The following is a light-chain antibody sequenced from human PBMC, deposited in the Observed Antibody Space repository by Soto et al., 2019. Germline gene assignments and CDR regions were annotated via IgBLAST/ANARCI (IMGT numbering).Light chain of an antibody. CDR3: QQLNTYPLT. CDR2: AAS. V-gene: IGKV1-9*01. Sequence: DIQLTQSPSFLSASVGDRVTLTCRASQGISGYLAWYQQKPGKAPKLLIFAASTLQSGIPSRFSGSGSGTEFTLTISSLPPEDFATYYCQQLNTYPLTFGGGTKVEIK. CDR1: QGISGY. J-gene: IGKJ4*01.